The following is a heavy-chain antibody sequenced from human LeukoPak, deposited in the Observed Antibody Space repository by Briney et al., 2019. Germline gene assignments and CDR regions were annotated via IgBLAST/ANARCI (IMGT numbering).Heavy chain of an antibody. CDR3: ARGDYGDRFDY. J-gene: IGHJ4*02. Sequence: SETLSLTCTVSGGSISSYYWSWIRQPPGKGLEWIGYIYYSGSTNYNPSLKSRVTISVDTSKNQFSLKLSSVTAADTAVYYCARGDYGDRFDYWGQGTLVTVSA. D-gene: IGHD4-17*01. CDR1: GGSISSYY. V-gene: IGHV4-59*01. CDR2: IYYSGST.